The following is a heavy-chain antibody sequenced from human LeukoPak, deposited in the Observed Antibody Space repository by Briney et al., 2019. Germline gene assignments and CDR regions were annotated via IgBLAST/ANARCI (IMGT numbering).Heavy chain of an antibody. J-gene: IGHJ1*01. CDR1: GFTFSNYG. V-gene: IGHV3-30*02. CDR2: IRYDRSNK. Sequence: GGSLRLSCAASGFTFSNYGMHWVRQAPGKGLEWVAFIRYDRSNKYYADSVKGRFTISRDNSKNTLYLQMNSLRAEDTAVYYCAKKGTAAAGSAEYFQHWGQGTLVTVSS. CDR3: AKKGTAAAGSAEYFQH. D-gene: IGHD6-13*01.